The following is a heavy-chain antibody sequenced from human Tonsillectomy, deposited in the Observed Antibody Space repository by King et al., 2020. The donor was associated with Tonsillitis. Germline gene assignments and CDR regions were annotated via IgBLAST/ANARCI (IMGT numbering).Heavy chain of an antibody. CDR2: KNQYGPEK. CDR3: VRPRHLNLGSFDF. V-gene: IGHV3-7*01. J-gene: IGHJ4*02. D-gene: IGHD3-10*01. CDR1: GFTFDVFW. Sequence: VQLVESGGGLVQAGGSLRLSCAVYGFTFDVFWMRWARQAPGRGLVWGGTKNQYGPEKKHVDHVKGRFTISRDTPENPLSLKMNSLTVEDTAVFYCVRPRHLNLGSFDFWGQGTLVTV.